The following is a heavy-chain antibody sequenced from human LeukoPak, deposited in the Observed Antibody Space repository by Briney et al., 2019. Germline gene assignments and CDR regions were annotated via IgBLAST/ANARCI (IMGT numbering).Heavy chain of an antibody. J-gene: IGHJ4*02. CDR1: GYTFTGYY. CDR2: INPNSGGT. D-gene: IGHD3-10*01. Sequence: GASVKVSCKASGYTFTGYYMHWVRQAPGQGLEWMGWINPNSGGTNYAQKFQGRVTMTRDTSISTAYMELSRLRSDDTAVYYCAGVGRRYGSGSYYFFDYWGQGTLVTVSS. CDR3: AGVGRRYGSGSYYFFDY. V-gene: IGHV1-2*02.